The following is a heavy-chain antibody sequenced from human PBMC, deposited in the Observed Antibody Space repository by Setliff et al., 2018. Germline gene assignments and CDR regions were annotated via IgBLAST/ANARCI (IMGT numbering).Heavy chain of an antibody. CDR2: IYPGDSDT. CDR1: GYSFGNYW. V-gene: IGHV5-51*01. D-gene: IGHD2-15*01. Sequence: PGESLKISCKGSGYSFGNYWIAWVRQMPGKGLEWMGVIYPGDSDTRYSPSFQGQVTISADKSISTVYLQWSSLKASDTAIYYCARLTPETDFDYWGPGTLVTVSS. J-gene: IGHJ4*02. CDR3: ARLTPETDFDY.